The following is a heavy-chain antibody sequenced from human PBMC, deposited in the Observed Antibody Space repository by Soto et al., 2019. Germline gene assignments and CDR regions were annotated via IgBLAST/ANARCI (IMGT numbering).Heavy chain of an antibody. CDR2: ISAYNGNT. Sequence: ASVKVSCKASGYTFTSYGISWVRQAPGQGLEWMGWISAYNGNTNYAQKLQGRVTMTTDTSTSTAYMELRSLRSDDTAVYYCARDVKGIQLWSPGFFDYWGQGTLVTVSS. D-gene: IGHD5-18*01. CDR1: GYTFTSYG. V-gene: IGHV1-18*01. CDR3: ARDVKGIQLWSPGFFDY. J-gene: IGHJ4*02.